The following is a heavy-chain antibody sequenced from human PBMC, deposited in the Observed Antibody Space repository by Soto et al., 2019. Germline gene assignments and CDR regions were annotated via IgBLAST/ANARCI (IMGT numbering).Heavy chain of an antibody. D-gene: IGHD2-15*01. CDR2: IYYSGST. Sequence: QVQLQESGPGLVTPSQTLSLTCTVSGGSISSGAYYWSWIRQHPGKGLEWIGYIYYSGSTHYNPPIQSRITLSSDTAKHHFSMTLSSVTAAGTAVYYCARDGKCSGAGCDARWYFDLWGRGTLVTVSP. V-gene: IGHV4-31*03. J-gene: IGHJ2*01. CDR1: GGSISSGAYY. CDR3: ARDGKCSGAGCDARWYFDL.